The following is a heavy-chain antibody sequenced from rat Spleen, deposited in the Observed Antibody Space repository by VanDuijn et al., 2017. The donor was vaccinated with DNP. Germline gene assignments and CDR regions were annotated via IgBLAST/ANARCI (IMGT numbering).Heavy chain of an antibody. V-gene: IGHV5-22*01. CDR2: ISYDGGNT. D-gene: IGHD1-11*01. Sequence: EVQLVESGGGLVQPGGSLKLSCAASGFTFSDYYMAWVRQAPTKGLELVAYISYDGGNTYYGDSVKGRFMISRDNARSTLYLQMNSLRSEDMATFYCARWTTGHYFDNWGHGVMVTVSS. CDR1: GFTFSDYY. CDR3: ARWTTGHYFDN. J-gene: IGHJ2*01.